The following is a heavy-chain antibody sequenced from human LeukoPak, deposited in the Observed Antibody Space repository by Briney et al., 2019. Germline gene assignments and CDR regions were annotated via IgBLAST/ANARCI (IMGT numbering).Heavy chain of an antibody. CDR1: GFTFDDYT. Sequence: TGGSLSLSFAASGFTFDDYTMHWVRQAPGKGLEWVSAISGSGGSTYYADSVKGRFTISRDNSKNTLYLQMNSLRAEDTAVYYCAKDRPRGYSYVSPTSFDYWGQGTLVTVSS. CDR3: AKDRPRGYSYVSPTSFDY. V-gene: IGHV3-23*01. D-gene: IGHD5-18*01. CDR2: ISGSGGST. J-gene: IGHJ4*02.